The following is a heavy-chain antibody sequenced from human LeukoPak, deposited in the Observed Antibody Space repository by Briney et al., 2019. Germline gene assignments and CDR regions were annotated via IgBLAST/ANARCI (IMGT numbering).Heavy chain of an antibody. CDR2: ISAYNGNT. CDR3: ARGDYGDYGNFDY. V-gene: IGHV1-69*08. CDR1: GGTFNSYT. J-gene: IGHJ4*02. Sequence: SVKVSCKASGGTFNSYTISWVRQAPGQGLEWMGWISAYNGNTNYAQKFQGRVTITADKSTSTAYMELSSLRSEDTAVYYCARGDYGDYGNFDYWGQGTLVTVSS. D-gene: IGHD4-17*01.